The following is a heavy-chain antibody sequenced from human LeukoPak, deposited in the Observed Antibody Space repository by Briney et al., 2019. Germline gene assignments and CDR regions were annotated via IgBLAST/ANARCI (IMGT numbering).Heavy chain of an antibody. D-gene: IGHD2-2*01. V-gene: IGHV3-20*04. CDR3: ARVVPAAIGGYYYYGMDV. Sequence: PGGSLRLSCAASGFTFDDYGMSWVRQVPGKGLEWVSGINWNGGSTGYADSVKGRFTISRDNAKNSLYLQMNSLRAEDTALYYCARVVPAAIGGYYYYGMDVWGQGTTVTVSS. CDR2: INWNGGST. CDR1: GFTFDDYG. J-gene: IGHJ6*02.